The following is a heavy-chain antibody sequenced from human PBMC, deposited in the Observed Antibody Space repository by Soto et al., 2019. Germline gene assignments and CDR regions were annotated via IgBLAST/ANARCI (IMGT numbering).Heavy chain of an antibody. J-gene: IGHJ4*02. CDR1: GGSISSSTYY. Sequence: QLQLQESGPGLVKPSETLSLTCTVSGGSISSSTYYWGWIRQSPGKGLEWIGRIFYSGSTYFNPSFKSRVTISVDTSKNQFSLKLSSVTVADTAIYYCARLSYEQLWWGQGTLVTVSS. V-gene: IGHV4-39*01. CDR3: ARLSYEQLW. D-gene: IGHD1-1*01. CDR2: IFYSGST.